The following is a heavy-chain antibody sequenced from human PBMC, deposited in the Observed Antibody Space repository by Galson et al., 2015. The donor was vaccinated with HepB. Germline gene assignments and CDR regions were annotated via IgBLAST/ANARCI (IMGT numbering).Heavy chain of an antibody. V-gene: IGHV3-9*01. CDR1: GFTFDDYA. CDR3: AKVTNWNDPMGYFDY. Sequence: SLRLSCAASGFTFDDYAMHWVRQAPGKGLEWVSGISWNSGSIGYADSVKGRFTISRDNAKNSLYLQMNSLRAEDTALYYCAKVTNWNDPMGYFDYWGQGTLVTVSS. J-gene: IGHJ4*02. CDR2: ISWNSGSI. D-gene: IGHD1-1*01.